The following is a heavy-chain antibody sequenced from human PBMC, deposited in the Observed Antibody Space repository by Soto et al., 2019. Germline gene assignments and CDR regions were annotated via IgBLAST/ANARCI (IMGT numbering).Heavy chain of an antibody. CDR1: GLTLSDYS. Sequence: DVQLVESGGGLVQPGGSLRLACGASGLTLSDYSLVWVRQAQGKGLEWVSHIVSGGSKDYTDSVRGQLTISRDDATNSLYMQMSNLRLEDTAVNYCAAARMRFIDSQSTGYQHGSRVDVSGKGPTVHVSS. J-gene: IGHJ6*01. V-gene: IGHV3-48*01. CDR3: AAARMRFIDSQSTGYQHGSRVDV. D-gene: IGHD2-2*01. CDR2: IVSGGSK.